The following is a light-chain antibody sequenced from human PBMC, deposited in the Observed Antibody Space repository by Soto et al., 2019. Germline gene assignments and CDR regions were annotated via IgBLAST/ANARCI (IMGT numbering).Light chain of an antibody. V-gene: IGLV2-14*03. CDR3: TSFTTADTHV. CDR1: SSDIASYDY. Sequence: QSALTQPASVSGSPGQSITVSCIGTSSDIASYDYVSWYQQHPGKVPKIMIYDVSNRPSGVSNRFSGSKSGNMASLTISGLQAEDEADYYCTSFTTADTHVFGTGTKATVL. J-gene: IGLJ1*01. CDR2: DVS.